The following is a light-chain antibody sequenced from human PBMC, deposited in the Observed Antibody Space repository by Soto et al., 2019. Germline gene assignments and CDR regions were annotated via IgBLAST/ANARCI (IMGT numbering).Light chain of an antibody. CDR1: SSNIGAGYD. V-gene: IGLV1-40*01. CDR3: YSYDTRLSGYV. Sequence: QSVLTQPPSVSGAPGQRVTISCTGSSSNIGAGYDVHWYQHLPGTAAKLLIYGNTNRPSGAPDRFSGSRSGTTASLAITGLQPDDEAGYYSYSYDTRLSGYVFATGTKLTVL. J-gene: IGLJ1*01. CDR2: GNT.